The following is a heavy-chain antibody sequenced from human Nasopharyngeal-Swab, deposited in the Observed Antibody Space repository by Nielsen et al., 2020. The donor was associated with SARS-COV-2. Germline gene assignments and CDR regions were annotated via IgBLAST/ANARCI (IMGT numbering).Heavy chain of an antibody. CDR2: IFSNDEK. J-gene: IGHJ4*02. Sequence: WIRQPPGKALEWLAHIFSNDEKSYSTSLKTRLTISKDTSKSQVVLTMTYMDPADTATYYCARFSRDGYNRYFDYWGQGALVTVSS. CDR3: ARFSRDGYNRYFDY. V-gene: IGHV2-26*01. D-gene: IGHD5-24*01.